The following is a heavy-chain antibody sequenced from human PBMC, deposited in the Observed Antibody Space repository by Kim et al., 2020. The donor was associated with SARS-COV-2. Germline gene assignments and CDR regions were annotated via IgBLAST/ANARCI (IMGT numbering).Heavy chain of an antibody. D-gene: IGHD5-18*01. CDR3: ARGRRAVTGYYYGMDV. V-gene: IGHV4-34*01. J-gene: IGHJ6*02. CDR1: GGSFSGYY. CDR2: INHSGST. Sequence: SETLSLTCAVYGGSFSGYYWSWIRQPPGKGLEWIGEINHSGSTNYNPSLKSRVTISVDTSKNQFSLKLSSVTAADTAVYYCARGRRAVTGYYYGMDVWGQGTTVAVSS.